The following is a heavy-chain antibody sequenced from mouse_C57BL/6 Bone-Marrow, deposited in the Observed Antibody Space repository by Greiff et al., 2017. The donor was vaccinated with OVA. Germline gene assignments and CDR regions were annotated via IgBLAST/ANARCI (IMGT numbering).Heavy chain of an antibody. J-gene: IGHJ2*01. CDR3: TTVYYYGSSYVLDY. D-gene: IGHD1-1*01. CDR2: IDPEDGDT. CDR1: GFNIKDYY. V-gene: IGHV14-1*01. Sequence: VQLQQSGAELVRPGASVKLSCTASGFNIKDYYMHWVKQRPEQGLEWIGRIDPEDGDTEYAPKFQGKATMTADTSSNTAYLQLSSLTSEDTAVYYCTTVYYYGSSYVLDYWGQGTTLTVSS.